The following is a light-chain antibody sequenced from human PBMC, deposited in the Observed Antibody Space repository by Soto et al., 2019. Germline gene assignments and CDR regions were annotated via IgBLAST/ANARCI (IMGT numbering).Light chain of an antibody. CDR3: QQYNNWPPRAWT. CDR1: QSVSRN. J-gene: IGKJ1*01. V-gene: IGKV3-15*01. Sequence: EIVMTQSPATLSVSPGESATLSCRASQSVSRNLAWYQQKPGQAPRLLIYGASTRATGIPARFSGSVSGTEFTLTISSLQSEDFAVYYCQQYNNWPPRAWTFGQGTKVEIK. CDR2: GAS.